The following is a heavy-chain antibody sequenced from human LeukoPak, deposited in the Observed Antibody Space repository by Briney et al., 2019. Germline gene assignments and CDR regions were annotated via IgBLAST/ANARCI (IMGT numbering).Heavy chain of an antibody. CDR1: GFTVSSKY. V-gene: IGHV3-48*03. J-gene: IGHJ4*02. CDR3: ARSARLMKGVVEVTALDD. D-gene: IGHD3-3*01. CDR2: LSSSGSAF. Sequence: GGSLRLSCAASGFTVSSKYMNWVRQAPGKGLEWIAYLSSSGSAFSYADSVKGRFTIARDNAKNSVYLEMNSLRADDTAVYYCARSARLMKGVVEVTALDDWGQGALVTVSS.